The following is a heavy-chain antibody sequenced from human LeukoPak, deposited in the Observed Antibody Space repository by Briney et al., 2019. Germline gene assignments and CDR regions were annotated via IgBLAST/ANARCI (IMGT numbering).Heavy chain of an antibody. CDR1: GGSMSGYY. J-gene: IGHJ4*02. V-gene: IGHV4-59*08. D-gene: IGHD5-24*01. CDR3: ARGARAGYNLEPFDY. CDR2: IYYSGST. Sequence: PSETLSLTCTVSGGSMSGYYWSWIRQPPGKGLERIGYIYYSGSTKYNPSLKSRVTISVDTSKNQFSLKLSSVTAADTAVYYCARGARAGYNLEPFDYWGQGTLVTVSS.